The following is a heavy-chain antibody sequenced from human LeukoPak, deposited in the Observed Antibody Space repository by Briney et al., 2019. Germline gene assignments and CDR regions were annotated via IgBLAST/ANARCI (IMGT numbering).Heavy chain of an antibody. Sequence: GGSLRLSCAASGFTFSSYAMHWVRQAPGKGLEWVAVISYDGSNKYYADSVKGRFTISRDNSKNTVYLQMNSLRDEDTAVYYCARGAEGGSAYWGQGTLVTVSS. D-gene: IGHD3-16*01. CDR2: ISYDGSNK. CDR3: ARGAEGGSAY. J-gene: IGHJ4*02. CDR1: GFTFSSYA. V-gene: IGHV3-30*14.